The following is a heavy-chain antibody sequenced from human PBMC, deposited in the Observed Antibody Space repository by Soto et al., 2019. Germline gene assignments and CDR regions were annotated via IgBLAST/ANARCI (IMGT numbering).Heavy chain of an antibody. D-gene: IGHD3-3*01. V-gene: IGHV3-23*01. CDR2: ISGSGGST. J-gene: IGHJ5*02. Sequence: EVQLLESGGGLVQPGGSLRLSCAASGFTFSSYAMSWVRQAPGKGLEWVSAISGSGGSTYYADSVKGRFTISRDNSKNTLYLQMNSLRAEDTAVYYASGLRFLEWFPYPDWFDPWGQGTLVAVSS. CDR3: SGLRFLEWFPYPDWFDP. CDR1: GFTFSSYA.